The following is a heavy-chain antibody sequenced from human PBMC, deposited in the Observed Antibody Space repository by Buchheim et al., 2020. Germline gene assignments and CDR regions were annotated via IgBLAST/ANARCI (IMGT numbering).Heavy chain of an antibody. V-gene: IGHV3-23*01. CDR1: GFTFSSYA. CDR2: ISGSGGST. D-gene: IGHD3-22*01. CDR3: AQRLAVITSAPYYFDY. Sequence: EVQLLESGGGLVQPGGSLRLSCAASGFTFSSYAMSWVRQAPGKGLEWVSAISGSGGSTYYADSVKGRFTISRDTSKNTLYLQMNSLRAEDTAVYYCAQRLAVITSAPYYFDYWGQGTL. J-gene: IGHJ4*02.